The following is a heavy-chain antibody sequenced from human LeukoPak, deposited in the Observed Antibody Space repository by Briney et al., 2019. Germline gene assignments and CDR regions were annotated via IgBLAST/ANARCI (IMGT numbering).Heavy chain of an antibody. CDR2: INHSGST. CDR1: GGSFSGYY. J-gene: IGHJ4*02. CDR3: ARGPSVRHYAGSGYYYFDY. V-gene: IGHV4-34*01. Sequence: SETLSLTCAVYGGSFSGYYWTWIRQSPGKGLEWIGEINHSGSTNYNPSLKSRVTISLDTSTDQFSLKLSSVTAADTALYFCARGPSVRHYAGSGYYYFDYWGQGTLVTVSS. D-gene: IGHD3-22*01.